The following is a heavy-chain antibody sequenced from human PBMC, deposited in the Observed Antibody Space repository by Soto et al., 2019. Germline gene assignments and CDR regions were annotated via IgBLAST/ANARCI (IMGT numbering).Heavy chain of an antibody. CDR3: ARDLGSSSSYYFDY. J-gene: IGHJ4*02. V-gene: IGHV3-21*01. CDR1: GFTFSSYS. Sequence: LRLSCAASGFTFSSYSMNWVRQAPGKGLEWVSSISSSSSYIYYADSVKGRFTISRDNAKNSLYLQMNSLRAEDTAVYYCARDLGSSSSYYFDYWGQGTLVTVSS. D-gene: IGHD6-6*01. CDR2: ISSSSSYI.